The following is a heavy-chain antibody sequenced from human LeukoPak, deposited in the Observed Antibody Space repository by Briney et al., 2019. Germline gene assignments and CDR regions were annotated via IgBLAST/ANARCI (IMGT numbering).Heavy chain of an antibody. D-gene: IGHD3-3*01. CDR1: GFTFSSYS. CDR3: ARDGDFWSGYSLFDY. CDR2: ISSSSSYR. J-gene: IGHJ4*02. V-gene: IGHV3-21*01. Sequence: GGSLRLSCTGSGFTFSSYSMNWVRQAPGKGLEWVSSISSSSSYRYYEESVKGRFSISRDNARNSLYLQMNGLRAEDTAVYYCARDGDFWSGYSLFDYWGQGTLVTVSS.